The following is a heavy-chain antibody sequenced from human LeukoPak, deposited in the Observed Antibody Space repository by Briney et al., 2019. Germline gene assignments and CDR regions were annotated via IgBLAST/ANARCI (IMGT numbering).Heavy chain of an antibody. CDR1: DGSISNYY. J-gene: IGHJ5*02. Sequence: VTPSEPLSLTCSVFDGSISNYYWSWIRQPPGKGLEWIGYAYYSGSTTYNPSLESRVTIYVDTSKNQFSLMLTAVTAADTAVYYCARNSAVATSRSWSDPWGQGTLVSVSS. CDR2: AYYSGST. D-gene: IGHD6-19*01. CDR3: ARNSAVATSRSWSDP. V-gene: IGHV4-59*08.